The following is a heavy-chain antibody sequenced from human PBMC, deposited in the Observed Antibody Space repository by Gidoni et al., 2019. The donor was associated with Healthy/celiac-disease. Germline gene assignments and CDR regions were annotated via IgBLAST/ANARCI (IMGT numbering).Heavy chain of an antibody. CDR2: IWYDVSNK. Sequence: QVQLVESGGGVVQPGRSLRLPWAASGFTFRSAGMHWVRQAPGKGLEWVAVIWYDVSNKYYADSVKGRFTISRDNSKNTLYLQMNSLRAEDTAVYYCASLGSGSYHYYYYGMDVWGQGTTVTVSS. CDR1: GFTFRSAG. J-gene: IGHJ6*02. V-gene: IGHV3-33*01. D-gene: IGHD3-10*01. CDR3: ASLGSGSYHYYYYGMDV.